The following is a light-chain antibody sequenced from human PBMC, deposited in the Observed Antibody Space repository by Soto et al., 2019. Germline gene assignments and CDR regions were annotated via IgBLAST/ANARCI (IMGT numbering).Light chain of an antibody. CDR3: QQYGSSPWT. Sequence: EIVLTQSPGTLSLSPGERATLSCRASQSVGSNYLAWYQQKPGQAPRLLIYAAFGRATGIPDRFGGSGSGTDFTLTISRLEPEDSAVYYCQQYGSSPWTCGQGTKVEVK. CDR1: QSVGSNY. CDR2: AAF. J-gene: IGKJ1*01. V-gene: IGKV3-20*01.